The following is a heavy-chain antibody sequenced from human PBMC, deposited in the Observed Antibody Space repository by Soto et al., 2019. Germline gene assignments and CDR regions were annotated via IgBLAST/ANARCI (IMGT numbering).Heavy chain of an antibody. CDR2: IYYSGST. D-gene: IGHD2-15*01. CDR1: GGSISSYY. Sequence: PSETLSLTCTVSGGSISSYYWSWIRQPPGKGLEWIGYIYYSGSTNYNPSLKSRVTISVDTSKNQFSLKLSSVTAADTAVYYFARLDCKGGSCYSFDYFDYWGQGTLVTVSS. CDR3: ARLDCKGGSCYSFDYFDY. J-gene: IGHJ4*02. V-gene: IGHV4-59*08.